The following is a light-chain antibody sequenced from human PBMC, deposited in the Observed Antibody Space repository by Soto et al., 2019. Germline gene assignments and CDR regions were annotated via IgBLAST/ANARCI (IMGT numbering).Light chain of an antibody. CDR2: DVS. Sequence: QSALTQPRSVSGSPGQSVTISCTGTSSDVGGYNYVSWYQQHPGKAPKLMTYDVSKRPSGVPERFSGSKSGNTASLTRSGLQAEDEADYYCFPYAGSYVLFGGGTKVTV. J-gene: IGLJ2*01. CDR1: SSDVGGYNY. V-gene: IGLV2-11*01. CDR3: FPYAGSYVL.